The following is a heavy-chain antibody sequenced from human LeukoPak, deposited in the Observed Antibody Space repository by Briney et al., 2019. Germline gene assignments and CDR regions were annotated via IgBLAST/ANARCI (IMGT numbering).Heavy chain of an antibody. CDR3: AELGITMIGGV. D-gene: IGHD3-10*02. J-gene: IGHJ6*04. CDR1: GFTFSSYE. Sequence: GGSLRLSCAASGFTFSSYEMNWVRQAPGKGLEWVSYISSSSDRIYYADSVKGRFTISRDDAKNSLYLQMNSLRAEDTAVYYCAELGITMIGGVWGKGTTVTISS. V-gene: IGHV3-48*03. CDR2: ISSSSDRI.